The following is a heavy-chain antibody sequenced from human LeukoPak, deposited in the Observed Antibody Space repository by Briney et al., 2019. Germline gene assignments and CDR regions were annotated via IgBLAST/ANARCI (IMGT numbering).Heavy chain of an antibody. J-gene: IGHJ4*02. CDR1: GGTFSSYA. D-gene: IGHD5-12*01. CDR3: ARTVATWVLFDY. Sequence: ASVKVSCKASGGTFSSYAISWVRQAPGQGLEWMGGIIPIFGTANYAQKFQGRVTITADESTSTAYMELSSLRSEDTAVYYCARTVATWVLFDYWGQGTLVTVSS. V-gene: IGHV1-69*13. CDR2: IIPIFGTA.